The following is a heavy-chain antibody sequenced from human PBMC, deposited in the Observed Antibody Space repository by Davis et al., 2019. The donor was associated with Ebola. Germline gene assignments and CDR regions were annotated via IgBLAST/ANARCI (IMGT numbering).Heavy chain of an antibody. CDR1: GIFSTCSA. D-gene: IGHD4-17*01. V-gene: IGHV3-73*01. CDR3: TSTTVSKGDY. J-gene: IGHJ4*02. CDR2: TRSKANSYAT. Sequence: CCAASGIFSTCSATYWVRQASGKGLECVGRTRSKANSYATAYAASVKGRFTISRDDSKNTAYLQMNSLKSEDTDVYYCTSTTVSKGDYWSQGTLVTVTS.